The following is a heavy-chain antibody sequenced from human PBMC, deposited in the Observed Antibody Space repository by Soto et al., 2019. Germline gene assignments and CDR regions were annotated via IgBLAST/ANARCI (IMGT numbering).Heavy chain of an antibody. V-gene: IGHV3-23*01. CDR1: GFTFSSYA. D-gene: IGHD1-26*01. CDR3: AKAFVGATGSFDY. Sequence: SCAASGFTFSSYAMSWVRQAPGKGLEWVSAISGSGGSTYYADSVKGRFTISRDNSKNTLYLQMNSLRAEDMAVYYCAKAFVGATGSFDYWGQGTLVTVSS. J-gene: IGHJ4*02. CDR2: ISGSGGST.